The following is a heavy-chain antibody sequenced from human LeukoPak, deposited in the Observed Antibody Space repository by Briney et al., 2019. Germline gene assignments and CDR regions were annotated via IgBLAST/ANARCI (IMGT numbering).Heavy chain of an antibody. CDR1: GFTFSSYA. D-gene: IGHD1-26*01. Sequence: GGSLRLSCAASGFTFSSYAMTWVRRAPGKGLEWVSAISGSGGSTYYADSVKGRFTISRDNSKNTLYLQMNSLRAEDTAVYYCARDRRGSYFSGAFDIWGQGTKVTVSS. J-gene: IGHJ3*02. CDR2: ISGSGGST. V-gene: IGHV3-23*01. CDR3: ARDRRGSYFSGAFDI.